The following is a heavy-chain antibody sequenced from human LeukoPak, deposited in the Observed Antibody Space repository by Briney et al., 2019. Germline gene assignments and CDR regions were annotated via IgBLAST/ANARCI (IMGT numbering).Heavy chain of an antibody. J-gene: IGHJ3*02. Sequence: TGGSLRLSCAASGFTFSSYWMSWVRQAPGKGLEWVANIKQDGSEKYYVDSVKGRFTISRDNSKNTLYLQMNSLRAEDTAVYYCATDGAYSDRITDAFYIWAKGKKVTVSS. CDR1: GFTFSSYW. CDR2: IKQDGSEK. CDR3: ATDGAYSDRITDAFYI. D-gene: IGHD3-16*01. V-gene: IGHV3-7*03.